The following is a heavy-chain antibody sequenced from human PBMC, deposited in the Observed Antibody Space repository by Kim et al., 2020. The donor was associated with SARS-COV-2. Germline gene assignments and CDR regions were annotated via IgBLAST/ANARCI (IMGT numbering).Heavy chain of an antibody. CDR1: GGSFSGYS. CDR3: ARLRGGSLFDF. CDR2: ITHSGST. Sequence: SETLSLTCAVYGGSFSGYSWSWIRQPPGKGLEYIGAITHSGSTNYNPSLKGRVTISVDTSKNQFSLRVTSVTAADTAVFYCARLRGGSLFDFWGQGTPVT. V-gene: IGHV4-34*01. D-gene: IGHD1-26*01. J-gene: IGHJ4*02.